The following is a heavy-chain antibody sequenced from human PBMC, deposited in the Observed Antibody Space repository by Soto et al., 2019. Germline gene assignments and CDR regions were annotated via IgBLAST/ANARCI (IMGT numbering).Heavy chain of an antibody. CDR2: IYYSGST. Sequence: QVQLQESGPGLVKPSETLSLTCTVSGGSVSSGSYYWSWIRQPPGKGLEWIGYIYYSGSTNYNPSLKSRVTRSVDTSKNQFSLKLSSVTAADTAGYYCARGATVTTGGFDPWGQGTLVTVSS. CDR3: ARGATVTTGGFDP. J-gene: IGHJ5*02. V-gene: IGHV4-61*01. CDR1: GGSVSSGSYY. D-gene: IGHD4-17*01.